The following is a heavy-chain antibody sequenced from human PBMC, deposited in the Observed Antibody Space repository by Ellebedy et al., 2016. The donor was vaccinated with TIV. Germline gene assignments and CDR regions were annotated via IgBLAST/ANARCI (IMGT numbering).Heavy chain of an antibody. CDR3: AVAVYESPYYYGMDV. Sequence: AASVKVSCKASGGTFSSYAISWVRQAPGQGLEWMGGIIPIFGTANYAQKFQGRVTITADESTSTAYMELSSLRSEDTAVYDCAVAVYESPYYYGMDVWGQGTTVTVSS. V-gene: IGHV1-69*13. CDR2: IIPIFGTA. J-gene: IGHJ6*02. D-gene: IGHD2-8*01. CDR1: GGTFSSYA.